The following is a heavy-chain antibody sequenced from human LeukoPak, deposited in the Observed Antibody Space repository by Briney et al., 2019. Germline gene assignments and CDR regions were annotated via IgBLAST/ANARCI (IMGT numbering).Heavy chain of an antibody. CDR3: ARECSGRSCWDAFDI. J-gene: IGHJ3*02. CDR2: ISYVVSNK. D-gene: IGHD2-15*01. Sequence: GGSLRLSCAASVFTFSSYAMHWVRQAPGKGLEWVAVISYVVSNKYYADSVKGRVTISRENSKNTLYLQMHSLRAEHTAVYYCARECSGRSCWDAFDIWGEGTMVTVSP. CDR1: VFTFSSYA. V-gene: IGHV3-30-3*01.